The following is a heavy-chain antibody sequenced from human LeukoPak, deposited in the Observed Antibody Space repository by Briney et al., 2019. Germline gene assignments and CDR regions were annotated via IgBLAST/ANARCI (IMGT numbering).Heavy chain of an antibody. CDR3: AKWGLEGIVVVPADPNEYFQH. V-gene: IGHV3-30*02. CDR2: IRYDGSNK. CDR1: GFTFSSYG. J-gene: IGHJ1*01. D-gene: IGHD2-2*01. Sequence: GGSLRLSCAASGFTFSSYGMHWVRQAPGKGLEWVAFIRYDGSNKYYADSVKGRFTISRDNSKNTLYLQMNSLRAEDTAVYYCAKWGLEGIVVVPADPNEYFQHWGQGTLVTVSS.